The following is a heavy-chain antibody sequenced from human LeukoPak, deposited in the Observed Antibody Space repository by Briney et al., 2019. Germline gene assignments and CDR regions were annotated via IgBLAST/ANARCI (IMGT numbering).Heavy chain of an antibody. CDR1: GGSISSSSYY. CDR3: ASTHYGSGNFDY. J-gene: IGHJ4*02. CDR2: IYYSGST. V-gene: IGHV4-39*01. D-gene: IGHD3-10*01. Sequence: SETLSLTCTVSGGSISSSSYYWGWIRQPPGKGLEWIGSIYYSGSTYYNPSLKSRVTISVDTSKNQFSLKLSSVTAADTAVHYCASTHYGSGNFDYWGQGTLVTVSS.